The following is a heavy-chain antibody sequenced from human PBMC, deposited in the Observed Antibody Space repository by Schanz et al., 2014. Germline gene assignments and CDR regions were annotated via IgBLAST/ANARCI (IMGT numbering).Heavy chain of an antibody. D-gene: IGHD3-16*01. CDR2: MNSKSGNT. V-gene: IGHV1-8*02. CDR1: GYTFNNHG. CDR3: TKGRTFGR. J-gene: IGHJ4*02. Sequence: QGQLVQSGGEVKKPGASATVSCKASGYTFNNHGISWVRQAPGQGLEWMGWMNSKSGNTGYAQRFQGRVTMTRNTYITTAYLEVSSLRAGDTAVYYCTKGRTFGRWGQGTLVTVSS.